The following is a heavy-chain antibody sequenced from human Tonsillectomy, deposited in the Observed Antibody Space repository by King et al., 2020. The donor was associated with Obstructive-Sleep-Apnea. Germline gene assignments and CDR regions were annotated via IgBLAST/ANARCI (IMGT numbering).Heavy chain of an antibody. J-gene: IGHJ4*02. CDR2: IRSKAYGGTT. V-gene: IGHV3-49*03. CDR3: SRVPVLRFLEWCDY. D-gene: IGHD3-3*01. Sequence: VQLVQSGGGLVQPGRSLRLSCTTSGFTFEDYALAWFRQAPGKGLQWVGVIRSKAYGGTTEYAASVRDRFFVSGDDYESIAYLQMNSLQTEDTGVYYCSRVPVLRFLEWCDYWGQGTLVAVSS. CDR1: GFTFEDYA.